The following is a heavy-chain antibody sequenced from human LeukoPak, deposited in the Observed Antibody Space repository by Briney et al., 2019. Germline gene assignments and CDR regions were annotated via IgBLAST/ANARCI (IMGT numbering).Heavy chain of an antibody. Sequence: GGSLRLSCAASGFTFSSYWMHWVRQAPGKGLVWVSRINSDGSGTSYAGPVKGRFTISRDNAKNTLYLQMNSLRAEDTAVYYCARDQNWNILDVWGQGTTVTVSS. CDR1: GFTFSSYW. CDR3: ARDQNWNILDV. D-gene: IGHD1/OR15-1a*01. J-gene: IGHJ6*02. CDR2: INSDGSGT. V-gene: IGHV3-74*01.